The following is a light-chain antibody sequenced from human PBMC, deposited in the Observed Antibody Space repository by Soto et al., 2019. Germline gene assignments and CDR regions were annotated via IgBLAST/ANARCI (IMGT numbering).Light chain of an antibody. J-gene: IGLJ2*01. CDR2: EVT. CDR1: RRDVGGYNY. Sequence: QSALTQPASVSGSPGQSITISCTGTRRDVGGYNYVSWYQQYPGKSPKLLIYEVTHRPSGVSNRFSGSKSGNTASLTVSGLQPEDEADYYCSSYAGSNNLLFGGGTKLTVL. CDR3: SSYAGSNNLL. V-gene: IGLV2-14*01.